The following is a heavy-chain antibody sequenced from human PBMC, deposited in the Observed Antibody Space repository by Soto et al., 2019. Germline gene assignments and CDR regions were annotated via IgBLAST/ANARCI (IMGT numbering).Heavy chain of an antibody. CDR3: SRGWYGDY. CDR1: GYAFTTYG. D-gene: IGHD2-15*01. CDR2: ISAHNGNT. J-gene: IGHJ4*02. Sequence: HVHLVQSGSEVNKPGASVKVSCKGSGYAFTTYGITWVRQAPGQGLECMGWISAHNGNTNYAKKRQGRVTVTRDTSTSTAYKELRSLRSYDTAVYYCSRGWYGDYWGQGALVTVSA. V-gene: IGHV1-18*01.